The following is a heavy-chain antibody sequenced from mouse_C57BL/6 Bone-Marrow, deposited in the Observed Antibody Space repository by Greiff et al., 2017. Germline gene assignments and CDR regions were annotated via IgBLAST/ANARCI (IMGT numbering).Heavy chain of an antibody. Sequence: QVQLQPSGAELMKPGASVKLSCKATGYTFTGYWIEWVKQRPGHGLEWIGEILPGSGSTNYNAKFKGKATFTADTSSNTAYMQLSSLTTEDSAIYYCARGGLFAYWGQGTLVTVSA. CDR1: GYTFTGYW. D-gene: IGHD3-1*01. CDR3: ARGGLFAY. J-gene: IGHJ3*01. V-gene: IGHV1-9*01. CDR2: ILPGSGST.